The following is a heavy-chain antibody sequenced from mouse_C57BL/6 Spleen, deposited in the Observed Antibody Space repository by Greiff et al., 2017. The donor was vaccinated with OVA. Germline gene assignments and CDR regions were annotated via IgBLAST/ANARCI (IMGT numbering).Heavy chain of an antibody. CDR3: AIYYYGAMDY. V-gene: IGHV1-64*01. J-gene: IGHJ4*01. CDR1: GYTFTSYW. D-gene: IGHD1-1*01. CDR2: IHPNSGST. Sequence: QVQLQQPGAELVMPGASVKLSCKASGYTFTSYWMHWVKQRPGQGLEWIGMIHPNSGSTNYNEKFKSKATLTVDKSSSTAYMQLSSLTSEDSAVYYCAIYYYGAMDYWGQGTSVTVSS.